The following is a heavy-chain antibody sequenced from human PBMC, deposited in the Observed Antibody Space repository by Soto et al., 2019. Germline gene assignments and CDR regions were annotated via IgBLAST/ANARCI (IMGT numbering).Heavy chain of an antibody. Sequence: GASVKVSCKASGYTFTGYYMHWVRQAPGQGLEWMGWINPNSGGTNYAQKFQGWVTMTRDTSISTAYMELSRLRSDDTAVYYCARGRVSSSSSGGWLDPWGQGTLVTVSS. D-gene: IGHD6-13*01. CDR2: INPNSGGT. J-gene: IGHJ5*02. V-gene: IGHV1-2*04. CDR1: GYTFTGYY. CDR3: ARGRVSSSSSGGWLDP.